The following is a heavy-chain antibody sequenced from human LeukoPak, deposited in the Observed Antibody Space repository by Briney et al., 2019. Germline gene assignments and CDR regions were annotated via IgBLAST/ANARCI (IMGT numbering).Heavy chain of an antibody. CDR2: IKQDGSEK. CDR3: ARVRILLWFGELLENWYFDL. Sequence: GGSLRLSCAASGFTFSSYWMSWVRQAPGKGLEWVANIKQDGSEKYYVDSVKGRFTISRDNAKNSLYLQMNSLRAEDTAVYYCARVRILLWFGELLENWYFDLWGRDTLVTVSS. J-gene: IGHJ2*01. V-gene: IGHV3-7*01. CDR1: GFTFSSYW. D-gene: IGHD3-10*01.